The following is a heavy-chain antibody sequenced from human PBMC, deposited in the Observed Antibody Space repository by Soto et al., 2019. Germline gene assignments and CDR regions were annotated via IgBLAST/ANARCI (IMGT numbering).Heavy chain of an antibody. CDR1: GFTFSSYS. Sequence: EVQLVESGGGLVQPGGSLRLSCAASGFTFSSYSMNWVRQAPGKGLEWVSYIGSSGSTIYYADSVKGRSTISRDSAKNSLYLQMTSLRDQDTAVYYCARDLGYGLFDYWGQGTLVTVSS. CDR2: IGSSGSTI. CDR3: ARDLGYGLFDY. V-gene: IGHV3-48*02. D-gene: IGHD5-18*01. J-gene: IGHJ4*02.